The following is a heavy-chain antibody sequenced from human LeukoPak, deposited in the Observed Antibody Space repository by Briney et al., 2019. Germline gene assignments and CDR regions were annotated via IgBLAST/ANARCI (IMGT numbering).Heavy chain of an antibody. D-gene: IGHD2-2*01. Sequence: SQTLSLTCTVSGGYISSGSYYWSWIRQPAGTGLEWIGRIYTSGSTIYNPSLKSRVTISVDTSKNQFSLKLSSVTAADTAVYYCAGGRDYSSTDAFDIWGQGTMVTVSS. CDR3: AGGRDYSSTDAFDI. CDR2: IYTSGST. J-gene: IGHJ3*02. V-gene: IGHV4-61*02. CDR1: GGYISSGSYY.